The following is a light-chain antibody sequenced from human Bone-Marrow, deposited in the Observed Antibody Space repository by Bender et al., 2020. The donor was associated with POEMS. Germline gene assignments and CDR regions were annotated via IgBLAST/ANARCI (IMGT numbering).Light chain of an antibody. CDR3: CSYAGSATFVV. CDR2: EVT. Sequence: QSGLTQPASVSGSPGQSITISCTGTSDDVGSYSFVSWYQQHPGKAPKSIIYEVTKRPSGVSDRFSGSKSGNMATLTISGLQTEDEADYYCCSYAGSATFVVFGGGTKVTVL. CDR1: SDDVGSYSF. J-gene: IGLJ3*02. V-gene: IGLV2-23*02.